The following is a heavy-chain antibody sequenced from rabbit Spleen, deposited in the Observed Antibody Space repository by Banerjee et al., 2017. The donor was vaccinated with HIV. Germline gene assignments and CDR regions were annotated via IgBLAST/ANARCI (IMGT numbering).Heavy chain of an antibody. J-gene: IGHJ6*01. CDR2: YIGTRT. V-gene: IGHV1S21*01. D-gene: IGHD3-1*01. Sequence: YIGTRTYYASWAKGRFTISKTSSTVDLKMTSLTAADTAMYFCARGADWFPIRLDLWGQGTLVTVS. CDR3: ARGADWFPIRLDL.